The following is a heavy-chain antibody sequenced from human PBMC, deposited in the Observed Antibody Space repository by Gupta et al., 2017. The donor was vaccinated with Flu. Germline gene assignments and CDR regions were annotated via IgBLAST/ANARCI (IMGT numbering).Heavy chain of an antibody. Sequence: EVQLVESGGGLVQPGRSLRLSCVGSGFAFSDYWMNWVCQSPGKGLHWVASIRQDGSEMYYVDSVKGRFTISRDNAKNSVFLQMNSLTVEDTAVYYCGRGGFIGLLALVGALTLDPWGQGALVTV. CDR2: IRQDGSEM. V-gene: IGHV3-7*01. D-gene: IGHD3-16*02. CDR3: GRGGFIGLLALVGALTLDP. J-gene: IGHJ5*02. CDR1: GFAFSDYW.